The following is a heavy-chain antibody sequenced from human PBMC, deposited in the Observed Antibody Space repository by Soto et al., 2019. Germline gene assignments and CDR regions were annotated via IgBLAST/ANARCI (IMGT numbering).Heavy chain of an antibody. CDR2: ISSSGSTI. CDR1: GFTFSDYY. Sequence: GGSLRLSCAASGFTFSDYYMSWVRQAPGKGLEWVSYISSSGSTIYYADSVKGRFTISRDNAKNSLYLQMNSLRAEDTAVYYCARAATVTGTTLGNWFDPWGQGTLVTVSS. V-gene: IGHV3-11*01. J-gene: IGHJ5*02. CDR3: ARAATVTGTTLGNWFDP. D-gene: IGHD1-7*01.